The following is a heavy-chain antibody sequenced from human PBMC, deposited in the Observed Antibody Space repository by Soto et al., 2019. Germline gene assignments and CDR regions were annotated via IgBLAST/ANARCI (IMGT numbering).Heavy chain of an antibody. CDR3: ARDRAVVVPAAAEYYYYYGMDV. V-gene: IGHV1-2*02. Sequence: GESLKISCKASGYTFTGYYMHWVRQAPGQGLEWMGWINPNSGGTNYAQKFQGRVTMTRDTSISTAYMELSRLRSDDTAVYYCARDRAVVVPAAAEYYYYYGMDVWGQGTTVTVSS. CDR2: INPNSGGT. J-gene: IGHJ6*02. CDR1: GYTFTGYY. D-gene: IGHD2-2*01.